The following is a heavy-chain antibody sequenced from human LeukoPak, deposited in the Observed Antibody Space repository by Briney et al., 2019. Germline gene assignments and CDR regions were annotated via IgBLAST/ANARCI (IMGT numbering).Heavy chain of an antibody. CDR2: ISSSSSYI. D-gene: IGHD3-22*01. V-gene: IGHV3-21*01. CDR1: GFTFSSYS. Sequence: GGSLRLSCAASGFTFSSYSMNWVRQAPGKGLEWVSSISSSSSYIYYADSVKARFTISRDNAKNSLYLQMNSLRAEDTAVYYCARGDYYYDSRGDYFDYCGQGTLVTVSS. CDR3: ARGDYYYDSRGDYFDY. J-gene: IGHJ4*02.